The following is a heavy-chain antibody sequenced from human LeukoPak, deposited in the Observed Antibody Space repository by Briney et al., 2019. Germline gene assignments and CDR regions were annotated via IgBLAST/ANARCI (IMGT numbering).Heavy chain of an antibody. CDR3: ARDRSNLYYDSSGDAFDI. Sequence: GGSLRLSFAASGFTFSTYSMNWVRQARGKGLGWVSSISSSSSYIYYTDSVKGRFTLSRDNATNSLYLQMNSLRDEDTAVYYCARDRSNLYYDSSGDAFDIWGQGTMVTVSS. D-gene: IGHD3-22*01. CDR1: GFTFSTYS. CDR2: ISSSSSYI. V-gene: IGHV3-21*01. J-gene: IGHJ3*02.